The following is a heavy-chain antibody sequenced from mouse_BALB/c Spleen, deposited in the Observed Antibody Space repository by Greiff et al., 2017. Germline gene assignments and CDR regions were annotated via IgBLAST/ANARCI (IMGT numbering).Heavy chain of an antibody. V-gene: IGHV2-6-2*01. J-gene: IGHJ3*01. CDR3: ARQRVYYDYGFAY. CDR1: GFSLTSYG. Sequence: QVQLQQSGPDLVAPSQSLSITCTVSGFSLTSYGVHWVRQPPGKGLEWLVVIWSDGSTTDNSALKSRLSISKDNSKSQVFLKMNSLQTDDTAMYYCARQRVYYDYGFAYWGQGTLVTVSA. D-gene: IGHD2-4*01. CDR2: IWSDGST.